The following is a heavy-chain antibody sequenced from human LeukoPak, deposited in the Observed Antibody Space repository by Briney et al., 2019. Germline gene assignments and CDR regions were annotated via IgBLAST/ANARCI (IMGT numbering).Heavy chain of an antibody. CDR2: ISAYNGNT. J-gene: IGHJ5*02. D-gene: IGHD3-9*01. CDR1: GYTFTSYG. V-gene: IGHV1-18*01. CDR3: ARDGYFDWLSPSNWFDP. Sequence: ASVKVSCKASGYTFTSYGISWVRQAPGQGLEWMGWISAYNGNTNYAQKLQGRVTMTTDTSTSTAYMELRSLRSDDTAVYYCARDGYFDWLSPSNWFDPWGQGTLVTVSS.